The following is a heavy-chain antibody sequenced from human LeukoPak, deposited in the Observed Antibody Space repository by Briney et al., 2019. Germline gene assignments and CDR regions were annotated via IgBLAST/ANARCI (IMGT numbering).Heavy chain of an antibody. CDR2: IYYSGVT. J-gene: IGHJ4*02. CDR1: GGSTSSGGYY. Sequence: SETLSLTCTVSGGSTSSGGYYWSWIRQHPGKGLEWLGYIYYSGVTYYNPSLKSRVTISVDTSKNQFSLKLSSVTAADTAVYYCARDRGGYGCFDYWGQGTLVTVSS. CDR3: ARDRGGYGCFDY. D-gene: IGHD5-12*01. V-gene: IGHV4-31*03.